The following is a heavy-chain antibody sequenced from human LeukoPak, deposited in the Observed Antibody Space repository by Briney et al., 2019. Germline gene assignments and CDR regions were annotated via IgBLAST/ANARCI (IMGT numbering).Heavy chain of an antibody. Sequence: SETLSLTCTVSGGSISDDYWSWIRQPPGKGLEWIGYIYYSGSTNYNPSLKSRVTISVDTSKNQFSLKLSSVTAADTAVYYCARWRIITGTTEYDYWGQGTLVTVSS. CDR1: GGSISDDY. J-gene: IGHJ4*02. D-gene: IGHD1-20*01. CDR2: IYYSGST. CDR3: ARWRIITGTTEYDY. V-gene: IGHV4-59*08.